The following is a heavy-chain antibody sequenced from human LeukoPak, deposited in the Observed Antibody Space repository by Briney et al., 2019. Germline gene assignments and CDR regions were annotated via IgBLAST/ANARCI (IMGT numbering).Heavy chain of an antibody. V-gene: IGHV1-69*05. D-gene: IGHD5-18*01. CDR2: IIPIFGTT. Sequence: SVKVSCKASGGTFSSYASSWVRRAPGQGLEWMGGIIPIFGTTNYAQKFQGRVTVATDKSTGTAYMELSGLRSEDTAVYYCARGEGYSYGPVKYWGQGTLVTVSS. CDR3: ARGEGYSYGPVKY. CDR1: GGTFSSYA. J-gene: IGHJ4*02.